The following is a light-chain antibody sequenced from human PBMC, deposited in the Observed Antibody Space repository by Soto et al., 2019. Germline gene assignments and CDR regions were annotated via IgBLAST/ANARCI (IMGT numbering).Light chain of an antibody. CDR1: SSDVGGYNY. V-gene: IGLV2-14*01. Sequence: QSALTQPASVSGSPGQSITISCTGTSSDVGGYNYVSWYQQHPGKAPKLMIYAVTDRPSGVSSRFSGSKSGNTASLTISGLQAEDEADYYCSSFTSTSTQVLGGGTKVTVL. CDR2: AVT. CDR3: SSFTSTSTQV. J-gene: IGLJ3*02.